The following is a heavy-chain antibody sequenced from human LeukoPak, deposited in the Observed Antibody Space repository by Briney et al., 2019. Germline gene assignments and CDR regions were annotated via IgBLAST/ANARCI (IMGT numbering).Heavy chain of an antibody. CDR3: ARDAGYGDYDY. Sequence: ASVKVSCTASGYTFTSYGISWVRQAPGQGLEWMGCISAYNSNTNYAQKLKGRVTMTTDTSTSTAYMELRSLRSDDTAVYYCARDAGYGDYDYWGQGTLVTVSS. CDR1: GYTFTSYG. V-gene: IGHV1-18*01. J-gene: IGHJ4*02. CDR2: ISAYNSNT. D-gene: IGHD4-17*01.